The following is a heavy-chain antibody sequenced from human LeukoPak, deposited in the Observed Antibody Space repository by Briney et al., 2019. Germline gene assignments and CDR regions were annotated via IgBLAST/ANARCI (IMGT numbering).Heavy chain of an antibody. Sequence: GGSLRLSCAASGFTVSNSYISWIRQAPGEGLEWVSALYGAGTTYYADSVKGRFTISRDNSKNTVYLQMNSLRAEDTAVFYCARQTSATPIFDNWGQGTLVTVSS. D-gene: IGHD3-10*01. V-gene: IGHV3-66*04. CDR1: GFTVSNSY. CDR2: LYGAGTT. CDR3: ARQTSATPIFDN. J-gene: IGHJ4*02.